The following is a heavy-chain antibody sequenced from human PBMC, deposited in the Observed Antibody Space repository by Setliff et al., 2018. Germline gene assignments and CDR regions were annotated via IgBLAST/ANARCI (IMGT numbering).Heavy chain of an antibody. CDR2: INHSGST. D-gene: IGHD3-22*01. CDR1: GGSFSGYY. CDR3: ARGRGISMIVVVTHDAFDI. V-gene: IGHV4-34*01. J-gene: IGHJ3*02. Sequence: SETLSLTCAVYGGSFSGYYWSWIRQPPGKGLEWIGEINHSGSTNYNPSLKSGVTISVDTSKNQFSLKLNSVNAADTAVYHCARGRGISMIVVVTHDAFDIWGQGTMVTVSS.